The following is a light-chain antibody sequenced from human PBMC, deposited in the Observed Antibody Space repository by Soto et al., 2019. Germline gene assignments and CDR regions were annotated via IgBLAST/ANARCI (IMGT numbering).Light chain of an antibody. V-gene: IGKV3-20*01. CDR1: QSVSSSY. J-gene: IGKJ3*01. CDR2: GAS. Sequence: EIVLTQSPGTLSLSPGERATLSCRASQSVSSSYLAWYQQRPGQAPRLLIFGASYRATGIPDRFSGSGSGTDLNFTIRRLEPEDFAVYYCQQYSSSPPEFTFGPGTRVDSK. CDR3: QQYSSSPPEFT.